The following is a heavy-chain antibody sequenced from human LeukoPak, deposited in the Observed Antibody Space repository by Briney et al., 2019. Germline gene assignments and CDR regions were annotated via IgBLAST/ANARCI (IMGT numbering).Heavy chain of an antibody. Sequence: SETLSLTCTVSGGSISNYYWNWIRQPPRKGLEWIGYIYYSGRTNYNPSLKSRVTISVDTSKNQISLSLSSVTAADTAVYYCARDAYSYGLGWFDPWGQGTLVTVSS. CDR1: GGSISNYY. J-gene: IGHJ5*02. V-gene: IGHV4-59*01. D-gene: IGHD5-18*01. CDR3: ARDAYSYGLGWFDP. CDR2: IYYSGRT.